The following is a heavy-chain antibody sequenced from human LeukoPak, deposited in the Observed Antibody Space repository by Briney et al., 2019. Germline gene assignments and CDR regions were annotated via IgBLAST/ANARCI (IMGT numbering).Heavy chain of an antibody. D-gene: IGHD3-10*01. Sequence: PGGSLRLSCAVSGFTLSNYAMRWVRQAPGKGLEWVAVISYDGSNKYYPDSLKGRFTISRDNSKNTLYLQMNSLRAEDTAVYFCARDPLLSHQRGYFDSWGQGTLVTVSS. CDR1: GFTLSNYA. CDR2: ISYDGSNK. CDR3: ARDPLLSHQRGYFDS. V-gene: IGHV3-30-3*01. J-gene: IGHJ4*02.